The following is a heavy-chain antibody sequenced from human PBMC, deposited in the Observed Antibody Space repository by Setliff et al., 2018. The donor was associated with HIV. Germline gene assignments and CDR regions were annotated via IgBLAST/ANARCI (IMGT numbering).Heavy chain of an antibody. D-gene: IGHD6-19*01. Sequence: SETLSLTCTVSGGSTSSYYWSWIRQPPGKGLEWIGYIYYSGSTNYNPSLTCRVTVSVDTSKNQFSLKLSSVTAADTAVYYCARGPRGIAVAGDAFDIWGQGTMVTVSS. CDR2: IYYSGST. J-gene: IGHJ3*02. V-gene: IGHV4-59*01. CDR1: GGSTSSYY. CDR3: ARGPRGIAVAGDAFDI.